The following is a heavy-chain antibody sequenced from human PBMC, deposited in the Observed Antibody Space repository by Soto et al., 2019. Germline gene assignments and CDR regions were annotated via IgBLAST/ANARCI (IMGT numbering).Heavy chain of an antibody. CDR3: ANRNYYAKSGYTFPYFDF. CDR2: ISGNGGRT. Sequence: GVSLRLSCAASGFTFSNYDMSWVRQAPGKGLDWVSTISGNGGRTYYADSVKGRFTISRDNSKNTVYLQMNSLRVEDTAVYYCANRNYYAKSGYTFPYFDFWGQGSLVTVSS. V-gene: IGHV3-23*01. J-gene: IGHJ5*01. CDR1: GFTFSNYD. D-gene: IGHD3-22*01.